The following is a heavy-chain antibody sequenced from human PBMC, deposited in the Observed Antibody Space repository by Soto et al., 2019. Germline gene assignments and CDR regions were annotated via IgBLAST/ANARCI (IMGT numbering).Heavy chain of an antibody. J-gene: IGHJ3*02. CDR3: ARRGAGFDI. V-gene: IGHV3-74*01. CDR1: GFTFSNYW. CDR2: INSDGSST. D-gene: IGHD6-19*01. Sequence: EVQLVESGGGLVQPGGSLTLSCAASGFTFSNYWMHWVRQAPGKGLVWVSRINSDGSSTTYADSVKGRFTISRDNAKNPLYQEMNRQRAEDTAVYDCARRGAGFDIWGQGTMVTVSS.